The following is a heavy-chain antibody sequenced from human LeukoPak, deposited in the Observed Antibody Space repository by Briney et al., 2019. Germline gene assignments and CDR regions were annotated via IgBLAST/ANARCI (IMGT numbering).Heavy chain of an antibody. Sequence: GSLRLSCAASGFTFSSYAMSWVRQAPGKGLEWVSAISGSGGSTYYADSVKGRFTIPRDNSKNTLYLQMNSLRAEDTAVYYCALRRRSYQGDYWGQGTLVTVSS. J-gene: IGHJ4*02. CDR1: GFTFSSYA. CDR2: ISGSGGST. CDR3: ALRRRSYQGDY. D-gene: IGHD1-26*01. V-gene: IGHV3-23*01.